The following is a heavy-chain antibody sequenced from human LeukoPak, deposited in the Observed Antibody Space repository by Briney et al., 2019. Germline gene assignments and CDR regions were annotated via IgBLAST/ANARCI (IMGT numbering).Heavy chain of an antibody. CDR1: GFTFSRYW. J-gene: IGHJ5*02. V-gene: IGHV3-7*01. D-gene: IGHD3-9*01. Sequence: RGSLRPSCAASGFTFSRYWMSWIRQAPGKGLEWVAHITQDGSEKYYVDSVRGRFIISRDIANNSLCLQMNSLRGEDTAIYYCARYALITGSRWLDPWGQGTLVTVSS. CDR2: ITQDGSEK. CDR3: ARYALITGSRWLDP.